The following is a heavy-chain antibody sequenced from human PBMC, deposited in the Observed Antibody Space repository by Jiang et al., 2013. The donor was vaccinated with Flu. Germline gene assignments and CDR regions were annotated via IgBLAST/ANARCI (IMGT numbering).Heavy chain of an antibody. CDR3: ARDGALRNHDAFDI. D-gene: IGHD1-14*01. V-gene: IGHV6-1*01. CDR2: TYYRSKWYN. J-gene: IGHJ3*02. CDR1: GDSVSSNSAA. Sequence: GDSVSSNSAAWNWIRQSPSRGLEWLGRTYYRSKWYNDYAVSVKSRITINPDTSKNQFSLQLNSVTPEDTAVYYCARDGALRNHDAFDIWGQGTMVTVSS.